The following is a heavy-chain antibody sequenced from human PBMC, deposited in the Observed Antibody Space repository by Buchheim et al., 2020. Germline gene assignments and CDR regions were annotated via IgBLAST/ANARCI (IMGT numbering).Heavy chain of an antibody. D-gene: IGHD6-19*01. Sequence: QVQLQESGPGLVKPSETLSLTCTVSGGSISSYYWSWIRQPPGTGLEWIGYIYYSGSTNYNPSLKSRVTISVDTSKNQFSLKLSSVTAADTAVYYCARGSVDSSGWYLDYWGQGTL. CDR1: GGSISSYY. V-gene: IGHV4-59*01. CDR2: IYYSGST. CDR3: ARGSVDSSGWYLDY. J-gene: IGHJ4*02.